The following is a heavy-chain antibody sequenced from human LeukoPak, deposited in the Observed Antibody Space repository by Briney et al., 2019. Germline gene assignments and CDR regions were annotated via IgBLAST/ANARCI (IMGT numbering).Heavy chain of an antibody. J-gene: IGHJ4*02. CDR1: GGSISSYY. Sequence: ASETLSLTCTVSGGSISSYYWSWIRQPPGKGLEWIGYIYYSGSTNYNPSLKSRVTISVDTSKNQFSLKLSSVTAADTAVYYCARHPRPDIAVAIEGFDYWGQGTLVTVSS. D-gene: IGHD6-19*01. CDR2: IYYSGST. V-gene: IGHV4-59*08. CDR3: ARHPRPDIAVAIEGFDY.